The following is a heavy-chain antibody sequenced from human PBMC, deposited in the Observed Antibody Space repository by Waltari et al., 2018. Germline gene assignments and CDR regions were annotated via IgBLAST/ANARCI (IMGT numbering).Heavy chain of an antibody. CDR2: IRHPGNT. D-gene: IGHD3-3*01. CDR3: TRGGNYDFWSHSPFVDP. CDR1: GASFSAYY. J-gene: IGHJ5*02. Sequence: QVQLQQWGAGLLKPSETLSLTCSVSGASFSAYYWGWVRHFPGKGLEWIGQIRHPGNTNYNPSLKSRVAISVDTSRNQFSLKLFSVTAADTALYFCTRGGNYDFWSHSPFVDPWGQGTQVTVSS. V-gene: IGHV4-34*01.